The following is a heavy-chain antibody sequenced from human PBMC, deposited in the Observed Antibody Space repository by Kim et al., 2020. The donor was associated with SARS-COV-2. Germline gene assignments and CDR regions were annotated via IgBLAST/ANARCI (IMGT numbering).Heavy chain of an antibody. V-gene: IGHV4-61*01. D-gene: IGHD1-1*01. CDR2: ISYSGST. CDR1: GDSVRSGSYY. CDR3: ARDTTGKGSDV. Sequence: SETLSLTCTVSGDSVRSGSYYWSWVRQPPGKGLEWIGYISYSGSTDYSPSLRSRVTISRDTSKNQFSLMLSSVTVADTAMYYCARDTTGKGSDVWGQGTT. J-gene: IGHJ6*02.